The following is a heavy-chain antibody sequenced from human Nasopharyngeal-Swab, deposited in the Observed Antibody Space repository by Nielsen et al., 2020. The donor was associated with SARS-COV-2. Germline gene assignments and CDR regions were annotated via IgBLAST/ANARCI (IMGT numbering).Heavy chain of an antibody. D-gene: IGHD1-26*01. CDR2: ISRSGSTI. CDR3: ARGRARIVGATDFDY. V-gene: IGHV3-48*03. Sequence: GRPMRLSCATSGFTFSSYEMNWVRKAPGKGLEWVSYISRSGSTIYYGDSVKGRFTTSRDNAKKSLSLQMNSLRAEYTAVYYCARGRARIVGATDFDYWGQGTLVTVSS. CDR1: GFTFSSYE. J-gene: IGHJ4*02.